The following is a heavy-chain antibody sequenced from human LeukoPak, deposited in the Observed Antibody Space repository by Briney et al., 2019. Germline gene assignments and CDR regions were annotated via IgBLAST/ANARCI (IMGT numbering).Heavy chain of an antibody. D-gene: IGHD6-19*01. Sequence: GGSLRLSCAASGFTFSSYWMSRVRQAPGKGLEWVANIKQDGSEKYYVDSVKGRFTISRDNAKNSLYLQMNSLRAEDTAVYYCAREYSSGWYGANWFDPWGQGTLVTVSS. J-gene: IGHJ5*02. CDR2: IKQDGSEK. V-gene: IGHV3-7*01. CDR1: GFTFSSYW. CDR3: AREYSSGWYGANWFDP.